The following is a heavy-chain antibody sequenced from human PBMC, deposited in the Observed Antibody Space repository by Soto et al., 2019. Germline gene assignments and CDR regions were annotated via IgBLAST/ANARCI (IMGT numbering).Heavy chain of an antibody. J-gene: IGHJ6*02. V-gene: IGHV3-13*05. Sequence: EVQLVESGGGLVQPGGSLRLSCEASGFTFGNYDMHWVRQGTGKGLEWVSGISAAGDPDYADSVEGRFTISRENAQNSFFLQMTSLRVGDTAVYYCARTYRDFYGLDVWGQGTTVIVSS. CDR3: ARTYRDFYGLDV. CDR2: ISAAGDP. CDR1: GFTFGNYD. D-gene: IGHD4-4*01.